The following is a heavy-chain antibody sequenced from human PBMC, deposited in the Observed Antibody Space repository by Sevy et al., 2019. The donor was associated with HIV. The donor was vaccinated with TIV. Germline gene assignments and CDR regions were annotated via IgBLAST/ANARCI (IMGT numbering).Heavy chain of an antibody. CDR3: TTARRMITFGGVLDY. CDR2: IKSKTDGGTT. Sequence: GASLRLSCAASGFTFSNAWMSWVRQAPGKGLEWVGRIKSKTDGGTTDYAAPVKGRFTISRDDSKNTLYLQMNSLKTEDTAVYYCTTARRMITFGGVLDYWGQGTLVTVSS. D-gene: IGHD3-16*01. CDR1: GFTFSNAW. J-gene: IGHJ4*02. V-gene: IGHV3-15*01.